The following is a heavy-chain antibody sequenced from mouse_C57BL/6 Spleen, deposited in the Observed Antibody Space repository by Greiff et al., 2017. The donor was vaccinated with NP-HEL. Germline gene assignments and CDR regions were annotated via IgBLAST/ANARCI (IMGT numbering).Heavy chain of an antibody. V-gene: IGHV3-6*01. CDR2: ISYDGSN. D-gene: IGHD2-1*01. CDR1: GYSITSGYY. J-gene: IGHJ2*01. Sequence: EVKLMESGPGLVKPSQSLSLTCSVTGYSITSGYYWNWIRQFPGNKLEWMGYISYDGSNNYNPSLKNRISITRDTSKNQFFLKLNSVTTEDTATYYCARDRRGNYDYWGQGTTLTVSS. CDR3: ARDRRGNYDY.